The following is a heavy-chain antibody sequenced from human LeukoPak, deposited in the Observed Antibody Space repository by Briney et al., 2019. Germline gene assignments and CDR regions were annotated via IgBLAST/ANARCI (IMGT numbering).Heavy chain of an antibody. V-gene: IGHV5-51*01. Sequence: PGESLKISCKGSGYSFTSYWIGWVRRMPGKGLEWMGIIYPGDSDTRYSPSFQGQVTISADKSISTAYLQWSSLKASDTAMYYCARVDCSSTSCYRSLHAFDIWGQGTMVTVSS. CDR2: IYPGDSDT. J-gene: IGHJ3*02. D-gene: IGHD2-2*01. CDR1: GYSFTSYW. CDR3: ARVDCSSTSCYRSLHAFDI.